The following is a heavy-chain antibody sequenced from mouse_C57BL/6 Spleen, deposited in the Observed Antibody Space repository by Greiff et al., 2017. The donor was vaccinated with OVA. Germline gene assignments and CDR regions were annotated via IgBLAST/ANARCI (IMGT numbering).Heavy chain of an antibody. Sequence: EVQLVESGGGLVQPGGSLSLSCAASGFTFTDYYMSWVRQPPGKALEWLGFIRNKANGYTTEYSASVKGLFTISRDNSQSILYLQMNALRAEDSATYYCAIYMALSYWYFDVWGTGTTVTVSS. J-gene: IGHJ1*03. D-gene: IGHD3-2*02. CDR3: AIYMALSYWYFDV. V-gene: IGHV7-3*01. CDR2: IRNKANGYTT. CDR1: GFTFTDYY.